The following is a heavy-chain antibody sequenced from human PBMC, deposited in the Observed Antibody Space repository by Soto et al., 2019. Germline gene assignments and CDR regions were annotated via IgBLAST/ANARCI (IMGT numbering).Heavy chain of an antibody. CDR1: GGTFSSYA. CDR3: ARENCSSTSCYSYYYGMDV. Sequence: SVKVSCKASGGTFSSYAISWVRQAPGQRLEWMGGIIPIFGTANYAQKFQGRVTITADESTSTAYMELSSLRSEDTAVYYCARENCSSTSCYSYYYGMDVWGQGTTVTVSS. V-gene: IGHV1-69*13. D-gene: IGHD2-2*01. CDR2: IIPIFGTA. J-gene: IGHJ6*02.